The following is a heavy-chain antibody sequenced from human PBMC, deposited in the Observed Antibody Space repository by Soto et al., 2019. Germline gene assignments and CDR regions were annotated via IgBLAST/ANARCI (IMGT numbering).Heavy chain of an antibody. CDR2: INAGNGNT. D-gene: IGHD3-16*01. CDR3: ATHRVGGNGDDYYYGMDV. J-gene: IGHJ6*02. CDR1: GYTFTSYA. V-gene: IGHV1-3*01. Sequence: ASVKVSCNASGYTFTSYAMHLVRQAAGQRLEWMGWINAGNGNTKYSQKFQGRVTITRDTSASTAYMELSSLRSEDTAVYYCATHRVGGNGDDYYYGMDVWGQGTTVTVSS.